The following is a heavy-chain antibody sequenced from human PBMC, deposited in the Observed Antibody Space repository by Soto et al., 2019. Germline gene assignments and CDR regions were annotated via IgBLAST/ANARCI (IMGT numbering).Heavy chain of an antibody. Sequence: GGSLRLSCAASGFTFSSYGMHWVRQAPGKGLEWVAVISYDGSNKYYADSVKGRFTISRDNSKNTLYLQMNSLRAEDTAVYYCAKIPPRGLNYYYGMDVWGQETTVTVSS. D-gene: IGHD3-10*01. J-gene: IGHJ6*02. CDR2: ISYDGSNK. V-gene: IGHV3-30*18. CDR3: AKIPPRGLNYYYGMDV. CDR1: GFTFSSYG.